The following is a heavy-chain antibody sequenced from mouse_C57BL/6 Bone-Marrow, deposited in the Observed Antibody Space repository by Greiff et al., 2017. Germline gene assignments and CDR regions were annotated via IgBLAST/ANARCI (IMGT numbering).Heavy chain of an antibody. D-gene: IGHD1-2*01. J-gene: IGHJ3*01. CDR1: GYTFTDYE. CDR3: TGYYGTWFAY. V-gene: IGHV1-15*01. Sequence: VQLQQSGAELVRPGASVTLSCKASGYTFTDYEMHWVKQTPVHGLEWIGAIDPETGGTAYNQKFKGKAILTADKSSSTAYMELRSLTSEDSAVYYCTGYYGTWFAYWGQGTLVTVSA. CDR2: IDPETGGT.